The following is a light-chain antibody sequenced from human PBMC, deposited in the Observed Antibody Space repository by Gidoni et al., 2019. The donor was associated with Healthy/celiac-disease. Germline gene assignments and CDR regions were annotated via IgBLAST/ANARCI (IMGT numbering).Light chain of an antibody. CDR3: QQYGSPLT. CDR1: QSVSSSY. V-gene: IGKV3-20*01. Sequence: RHPCRASQSVSSSYLAWYQQKPGQAPRLLIYGGSSRATGIPDRFSGSGSGTDFILTISRLEPEDFAVYYCQQYGSPLTFXHXTKVEIK. J-gene: IGKJ1*01. CDR2: GGS.